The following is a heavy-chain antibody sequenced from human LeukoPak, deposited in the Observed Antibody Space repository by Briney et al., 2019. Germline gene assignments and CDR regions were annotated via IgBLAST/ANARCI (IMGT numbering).Heavy chain of an antibody. CDR1: VFTLSSYR. CDR3: AKDRDGGVTGIAY. J-gene: IGHJ4*02. V-gene: IGHV3-30*02. Sequence: GGALILSCGASVFTLSSYRMHWVPRAPGKVLEWVAVLWCDGSNKYYADAVKGRFTISRDNYKNTLYMQMDSLRAEDTAVYYCAKDRDGGVTGIAYWGQGTWVTVSS. CDR2: LWCDGSNK. D-gene: IGHD2-21*02.